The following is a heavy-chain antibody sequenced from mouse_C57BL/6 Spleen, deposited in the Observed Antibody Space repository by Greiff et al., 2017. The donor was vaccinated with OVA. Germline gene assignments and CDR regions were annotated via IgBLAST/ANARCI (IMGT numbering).Heavy chain of an antibody. CDR2: IYPGSGST. CDR1: GYTFTSYW. CDR3: ARSGNLLYKGFAY. D-gene: IGHD2-1*01. V-gene: IGHV1-55*01. Sequence: QVQLQQPGAELVKPGASVKMSCKASGYTFTSYWITWVKQRPGQGLEWIGDIYPGSGSTNYNEKFKSKATLTVDTSSSTAYMPLSSLTSEDSAVYYCARSGNLLYKGFAYWGQGTLVTVSA. J-gene: IGHJ3*01.